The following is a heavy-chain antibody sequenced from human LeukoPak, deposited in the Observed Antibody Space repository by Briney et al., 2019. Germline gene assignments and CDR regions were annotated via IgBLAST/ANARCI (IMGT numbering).Heavy chain of an antibody. CDR2: IYPNRGNT. D-gene: IGHD3-10*01. CDR1: GYTFTRYD. V-gene: IGHV1-8*01. Sequence: ASVKVSCKASGYTFTRYDINWVRQATGQRLEWMGCIYPNRGNTGYAQKFQGRVTMTRNTSISTVYMELSSLRSEDKAVYYCARVRGSGTFWYYFDYWGQGTLVTVSS. CDR3: ARVRGSGTFWYYFDY. J-gene: IGHJ4*02.